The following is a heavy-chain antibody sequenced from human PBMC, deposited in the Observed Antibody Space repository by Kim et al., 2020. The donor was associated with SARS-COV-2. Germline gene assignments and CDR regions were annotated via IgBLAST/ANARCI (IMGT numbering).Heavy chain of an antibody. Sequence: SETLSLTCTVSGGSISSYYWSWIRQPPGKGLEWIGYIYYSGSTNYNPSLKSRVTISVDTSKNQFSLKLSSVTAADTAVYYCARHVPYGDHRAPFDYWGQGTLVTVSS. V-gene: IGHV4-59*08. CDR1: GGSISSYY. CDR2: IYYSGST. J-gene: IGHJ4*02. D-gene: IGHD4-17*01. CDR3: ARHVPYGDHRAPFDY.